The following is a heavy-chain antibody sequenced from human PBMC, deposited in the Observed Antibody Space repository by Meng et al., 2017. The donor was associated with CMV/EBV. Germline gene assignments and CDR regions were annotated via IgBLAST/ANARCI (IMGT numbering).Heavy chain of an antibody. Sequence: ASVKVSCKASGYTFTSYGISWVRQAPGQGLEWVGRISPNTGDTFYGQKFQGRVTVTSDTSITTAFMELRGLRSDDTAVYYCARVEGSAATATDWGQGTLVTVSS. D-gene: IGHD6-13*01. CDR1: GYTFTSYG. V-gene: IGHV1-18*01. J-gene: IGHJ1*01. CDR3: ARVEGSAATATD. CDR2: ISPNTGDT.